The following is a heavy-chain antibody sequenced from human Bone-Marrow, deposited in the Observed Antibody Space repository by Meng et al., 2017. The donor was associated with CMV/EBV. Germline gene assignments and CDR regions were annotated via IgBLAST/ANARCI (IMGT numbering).Heavy chain of an antibody. D-gene: IGHD2-2*03. CDR2: IRSKAYGGTT. CDR3: TRDSLGLSMYYSDY. J-gene: IGHJ4*02. Sequence: GESLKISCTASGFTFGDYAMSWVRQAPGKGLEWVGFIRSKAYGGTTEYAASVKGRFTISRDDSKSIAYLQMNSLKTEDTAVYYCTRDSLGLSMYYSDYWGQGTLVTVSS. CDR1: GFTFGDYA. V-gene: IGHV3-49*04.